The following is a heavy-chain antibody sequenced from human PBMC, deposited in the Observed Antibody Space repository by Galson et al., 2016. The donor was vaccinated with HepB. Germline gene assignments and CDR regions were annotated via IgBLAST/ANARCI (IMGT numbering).Heavy chain of an antibody. CDR3: ARDIVLMVFSADYYYYGMDV. CDR2: ISGYNGNT. CDR1: GYTFTSYG. V-gene: IGHV1-18*01. Sequence: SVKVSCKASGYTFTSYGISWVRLAPGQGLEWMGWISGYNGNTNYARKFQGRVTLTTNTSTSTAYMELRSLRSDDTAVYYCARDIVLMVFSADYYYYGMDVWGLGTTVTVSS. D-gene: IGHD2-8*01. J-gene: IGHJ6*02.